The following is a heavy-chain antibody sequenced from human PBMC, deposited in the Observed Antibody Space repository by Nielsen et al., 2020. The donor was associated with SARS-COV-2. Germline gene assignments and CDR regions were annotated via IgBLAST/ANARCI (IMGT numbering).Heavy chain of an antibody. V-gene: IGHV1-2*02. Sequence: ASVKVSCKASGYTFTAYYIHWVRQAPGQGLEWMGWFNPGSGGTKYAQKFQGRVTTTRDMSVNTAYMELSGLTSDDTAVYYCARILVWLDYYDSSGYPDYWGQGTLVNVSS. D-gene: IGHD3-22*01. CDR2: FNPGSGGT. J-gene: IGHJ4*02. CDR1: GYTFTAYY. CDR3: ARILVWLDYYDSSGYPDY.